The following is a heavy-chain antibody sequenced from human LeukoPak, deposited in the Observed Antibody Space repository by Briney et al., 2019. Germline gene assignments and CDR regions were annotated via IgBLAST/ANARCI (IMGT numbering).Heavy chain of an antibody. Sequence: SETLSLTCTVSGGSISSYYWSWVRQPPGKGLEWIGYIYYTGSTNYSPSLKSRVTISVDMSKNQFSLKLSPVTAADTAVYYCARAKGNSNYPYYYMDVWGKGTTVTVSS. J-gene: IGHJ6*03. V-gene: IGHV4-59*01. CDR1: GGSISSYY. D-gene: IGHD4-11*01. CDR3: ARAKGNSNYPYYYMDV. CDR2: IYYTGST.